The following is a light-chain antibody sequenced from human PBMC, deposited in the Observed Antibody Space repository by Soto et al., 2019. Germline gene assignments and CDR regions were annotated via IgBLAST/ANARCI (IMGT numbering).Light chain of an antibody. CDR2: GAS. J-gene: IGKJ2*01. Sequence: EIVLTQSPGTLSLSPGERATLSCRASHSVSSSYLAWYQQKPGQAPRLLVYGASSRDTGIPDRFSGSGSGTDFTLTISRLEPEDFAVYYCQQYGSSPPYTFGQGTKLEIK. CDR3: QQYGSSPPYT. V-gene: IGKV3-20*01. CDR1: HSVSSSY.